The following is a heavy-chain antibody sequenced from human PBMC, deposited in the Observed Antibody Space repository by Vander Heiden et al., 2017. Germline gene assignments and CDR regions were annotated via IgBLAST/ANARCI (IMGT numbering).Heavy chain of an antibody. CDR2: IYPGDSDT. Sequence: ELQLVQSGAEVKKPGESMKISCQGSGYSCSSYSIGWVCQQRGTCLKWMGIIYPGDSDTRYSPSFQGQVTISADKSISTAYLQWSSLKASDTAMYYCARRYYYGSGTNGYYGMDVWGQGTTVTVSS. J-gene: IGHJ6*02. D-gene: IGHD3-10*01. CDR3: ARRYYYGSGTNGYYGMDV. CDR1: GYSCSSYS. V-gene: IGHV5-51*01.